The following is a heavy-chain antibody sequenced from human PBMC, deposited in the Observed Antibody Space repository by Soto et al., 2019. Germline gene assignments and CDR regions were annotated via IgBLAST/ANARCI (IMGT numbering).Heavy chain of an antibody. CDR1: GFIFIAYA. D-gene: IGHD6-19*01. Sequence: WGSLRLSCAASGFIFIAYAISCVHHSAVKWLEWVSTISDTIGATDYADSVKGRFTISRDISRNTLYLEMNNLRAEDTAMYYCAKAQWLLGGDYFDSWGQGALVTVSS. V-gene: IGHV3-23*01. J-gene: IGHJ4*02. CDR3: AKAQWLLGGDYFDS. CDR2: ISDTIGAT.